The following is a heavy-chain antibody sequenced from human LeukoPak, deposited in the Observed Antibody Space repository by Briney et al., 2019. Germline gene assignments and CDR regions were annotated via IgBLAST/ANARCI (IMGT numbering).Heavy chain of an antibody. CDR1: GDSISSYY. V-gene: IGHV4-4*07. CDR2: IYTSGST. D-gene: IGHD6-13*01. Sequence: AETLSLTCTVSGDSISSYYWSWIRQPAGKGLEWIGRIYTSGSTNYNPSLKSRVTMSVDTSKNQFSLKLSSVTAADTAVYYCARERYSSSWYVGDAFDIWGQGTMVTVSS. CDR3: ARERYSSSWYVGDAFDI. J-gene: IGHJ3*02.